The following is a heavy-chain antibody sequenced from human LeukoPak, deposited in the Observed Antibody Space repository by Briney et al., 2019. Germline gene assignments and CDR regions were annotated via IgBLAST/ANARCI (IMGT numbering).Heavy chain of an antibody. CDR2: IKPDGSEK. Sequence: PGGSLRLSCAASGFTFSSCWMTWVRQAPGKGLEWVANIKPDGSEKYYVDSVKGRFTISRNNAKNSLYLQMNSLRAEDTAVYYCARESELERQAYYYYYMDVWGKGTTVTVSS. CDR1: GFTFSSCW. V-gene: IGHV3-7*01. D-gene: IGHD1-1*01. J-gene: IGHJ6*03. CDR3: ARESELERQAYYYYYMDV.